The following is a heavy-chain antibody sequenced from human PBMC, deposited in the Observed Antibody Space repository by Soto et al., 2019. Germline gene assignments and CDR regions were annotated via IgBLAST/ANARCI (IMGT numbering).Heavy chain of an antibody. CDR2: LSRGGGST. Sequence: EAQLLESGGELVQPGGSLRLSCAASGFTFSSHGMSWVRQAPGKGLEWIAGLSRGGGSTYYAESVKGRFTISRDNSKNTLDLIMNSLRVEDTALYYCAKDGLFRTDGFDIWGQGTMVTVSS. V-gene: IGHV3-23*01. CDR3: AKDGLFRTDGFDI. D-gene: IGHD1-1*01. CDR1: GFTFSSHG. J-gene: IGHJ3*02.